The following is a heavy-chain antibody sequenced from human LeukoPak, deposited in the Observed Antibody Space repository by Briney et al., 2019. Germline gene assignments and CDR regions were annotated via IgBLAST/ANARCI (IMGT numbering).Heavy chain of an antibody. Sequence: GASVKVSCKTSGYSFTSYYIHWVRQAPGQGLEWMGKINPSGGSASNAQKFQGRVTMTRDTSTRTVYMELSSLRSEETAVYYCVRVGYCSTSSCSSLDVWGQGTTVTVSS. J-gene: IGHJ6*02. D-gene: IGHD2-2*03. CDR1: GYSFTSYY. CDR2: INPSGGSA. V-gene: IGHV1-46*01. CDR3: VRVGYCSTSSCSSLDV.